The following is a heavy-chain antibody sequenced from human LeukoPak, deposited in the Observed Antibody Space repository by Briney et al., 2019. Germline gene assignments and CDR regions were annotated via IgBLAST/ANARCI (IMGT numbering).Heavy chain of an antibody. V-gene: IGHV3-53*01. Sequence: PGGSLRLSCAASGFTLSSNYMSWVRQAPGKGLEGVSVIYSGGSTYYADSVTGRFTISRDNSKNTLYLQMNSLRADDTAVYYCASPVFGGLATRGAFDYWGQGTLVTVSS. CDR2: IYSGGST. CDR1: GFTLSSNY. CDR3: ASPVFGGLATRGAFDY. D-gene: IGHD3-10*01. J-gene: IGHJ4*02.